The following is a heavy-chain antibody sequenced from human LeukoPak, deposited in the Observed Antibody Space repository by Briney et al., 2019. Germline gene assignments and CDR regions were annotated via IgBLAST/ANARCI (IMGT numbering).Heavy chain of an antibody. V-gene: IGHV1-18*01. J-gene: IGHJ4*02. CDR2: ISAYNGNT. D-gene: IGHD2-2*01. Sequence: GASVKVSCKASGYTFTSYGISWVRQAPGQGFEWMGWISAYNGNTNYAQKLQGRVTMTTDTSTSTAYMELRSLRSDDTAVYYCARVVGGFVVVPAAVDYWGQGTLVTVSS. CDR1: GYTFTSYG. CDR3: ARVVGGFVVVPAAVDY.